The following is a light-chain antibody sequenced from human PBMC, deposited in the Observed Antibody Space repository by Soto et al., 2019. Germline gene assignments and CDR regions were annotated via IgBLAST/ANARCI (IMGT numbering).Light chain of an antibody. J-gene: IGKJ2*01. V-gene: IGKV1-33*01. CDR1: QDISNY. CDR3: QQYDNLPLYT. CDR2: DAS. Sequence: DIQMTQSPSSLSASVGDRVTITCQASQDISNYLNWYQQKPGKAPKLLIYDASNLETGVPSRFSGRGSGTDFTFTISSLQPEDIATYYCQQYDNLPLYTFDQGTKLEIK.